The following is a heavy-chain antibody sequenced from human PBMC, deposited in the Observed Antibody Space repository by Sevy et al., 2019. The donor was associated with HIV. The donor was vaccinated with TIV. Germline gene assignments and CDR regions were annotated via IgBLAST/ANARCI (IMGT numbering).Heavy chain of an antibody. D-gene: IGHD6-13*01. J-gene: IGHJ6*02. CDR3: ARDTGGIGMDV. V-gene: IGHV3-7*01. CDR2: IKQAGSEK. CDR1: GFTFSSHW. Sequence: GGSLRLSCAASGFTFSSHWMSWVRQAPGKGLEWVANIKQAGSEKYYVDSVKGRFTISRDNAKNSLSLQMNSLRAEDTAVYYCARDTGGIGMDVWGQGTTVTVSS.